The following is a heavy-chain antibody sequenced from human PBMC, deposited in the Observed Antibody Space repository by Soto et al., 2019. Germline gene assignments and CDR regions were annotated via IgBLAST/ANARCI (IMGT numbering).Heavy chain of an antibody. CDR2: ISAQNGNT. CDR1: GYAFTTYG. CDR3: ARGRYGDY. D-gene: IGHD1-1*01. Sequence: QVHLVQSGAEVKKPGASVKVSCKGSGYAFTTYGITWVRKAPGQGLEWMGWISAQNGNTNYAQKLQGRVTVTRDTATSTAYMELRIRRSDDTAVYYCARGRYGDYWGQGALVTVSS. J-gene: IGHJ4*02. V-gene: IGHV1-18*01.